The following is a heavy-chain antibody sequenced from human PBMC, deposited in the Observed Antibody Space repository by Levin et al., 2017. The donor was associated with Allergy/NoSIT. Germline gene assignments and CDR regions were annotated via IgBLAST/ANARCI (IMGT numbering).Heavy chain of an antibody. CDR3: VRLAAADKMHFDY. J-gene: IGHJ4*02. CDR1: GFTFSNSD. V-gene: IGHV3-35*01. CDR2: VSWNGSRT. D-gene: IGHD6-13*01. Sequence: TGGSLRLSCAASGFTFSNSDMNWVHQAPGKGLEWVSGVSWNGSRTHYADSVKGRFIISRDNSRNTLYLQTNSLRAEDTAVYYCVRLAAADKMHFDYWGQGTLVTVSS.